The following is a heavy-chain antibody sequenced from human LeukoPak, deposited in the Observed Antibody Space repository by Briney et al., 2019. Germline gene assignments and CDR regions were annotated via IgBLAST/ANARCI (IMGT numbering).Heavy chain of an antibody. CDR2: IYYSGST. CDR1: GGSISSYY. V-gene: IGHV4-59*12. D-gene: IGHD2-2*01. Sequence: PSETLSLTCTVSGGSISSYYWSWIRQPPGKGLEWIGYIYYSGSTNYNPSLKSRVTISVDTSKNQFSLKLSSVTAADTAVYYCARDDGSTSWGRYYYYYMDVWGKGTTVTVSS. CDR3: ARDDGSTSWGRYYYYYMDV. J-gene: IGHJ6*03.